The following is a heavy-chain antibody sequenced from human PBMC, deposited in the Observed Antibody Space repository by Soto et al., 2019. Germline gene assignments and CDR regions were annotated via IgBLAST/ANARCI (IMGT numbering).Heavy chain of an antibody. CDR1: GGSISSGGYY. V-gene: IGHV4-31*03. J-gene: IGHJ5*02. Sequence: QVQLQESGPGLVKPSQTLSLTCTVSGGSISSGGYYWSWIRQHPGKGLEWIGYIYYSGSTYHNPSRKSRVTISVDTSKNQFSLKLSSVTAADTAVYYCASLGSSWGYINWFDPWGQGTLVTVSS. CDR2: IYYSGST. CDR3: ASLGSSWGYINWFDP. D-gene: IGHD6-13*01.